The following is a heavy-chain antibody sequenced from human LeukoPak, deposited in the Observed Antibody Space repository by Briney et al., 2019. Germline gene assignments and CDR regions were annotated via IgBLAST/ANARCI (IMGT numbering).Heavy chain of an antibody. CDR2: IQPDGSEG. V-gene: IGHV3-7*01. D-gene: IGHD3-16*01. J-gene: IGHJ5*02. CDR1: GFTFSSYW. Sequence: GGSLRLSCAASGFTFSSYWMHWVRQAPGKGLEWVGNIQPDGSEGYPVDSVKGRFTISRDNARNSLFLQMNSLRVEDTAVYYCASQSYARFDPWGQGTLVTVSS. CDR3: ASQSYARFDP.